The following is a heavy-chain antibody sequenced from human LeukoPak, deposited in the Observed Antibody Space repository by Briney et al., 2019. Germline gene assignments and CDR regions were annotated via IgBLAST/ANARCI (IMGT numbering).Heavy chain of an antibody. CDR3: AREHSSSSLFYYYYMDV. Sequence: SETLSLTCTVSGGSISSSSYYWGWIRQPPGKGLEWIGSIYYSGSTYYNPSLKSRVTISVDTSKNQFSLKLSSVTAADTAVYYCAREHSSSSLFYYYYMDVWGKGTTVTVSS. J-gene: IGHJ6*03. D-gene: IGHD6-6*01. CDR1: GGSISSSSYY. CDR2: IYYSGST. V-gene: IGHV4-39*07.